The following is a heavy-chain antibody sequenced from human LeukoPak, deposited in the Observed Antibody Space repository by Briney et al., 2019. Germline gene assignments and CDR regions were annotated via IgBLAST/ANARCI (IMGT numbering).Heavy chain of an antibody. V-gene: IGHV3-30-3*01. Sequence: GSLRLSCAASGFTFSSYAMHWVRPAPGKGLEWVAVISYDGSNKYYADSVKGRFTISRDNSKKTLYVQMNSLRADDTAVYYCAKAGGSQGDDNWFDPWGQGTLVTVSS. D-gene: IGHD1-26*01. CDR2: ISYDGSNK. CDR3: AKAGGSQGDDNWFDP. J-gene: IGHJ5*02. CDR1: GFTFSSYA.